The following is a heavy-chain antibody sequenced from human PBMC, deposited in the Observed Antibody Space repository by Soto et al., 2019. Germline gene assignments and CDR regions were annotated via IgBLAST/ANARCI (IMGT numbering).Heavy chain of an antibody. CDR3: ARVRQGCSANNCYSER. Sequence: TSETLSLTCTLSGGSVRAPDWWNWVRPSPDKGLEWIAEVHISGHSNYNPSLRSRVSVSIDSSKNQFYLNLNSVTAADTAIYYCARVRQGCSANNCYSERWGQGNKVSVSA. CDR1: GGSVRAPDW. CDR2: VHISGHS. J-gene: IGHJ1*01. V-gene: IGHV4-4*02. D-gene: IGHD1-1*01.